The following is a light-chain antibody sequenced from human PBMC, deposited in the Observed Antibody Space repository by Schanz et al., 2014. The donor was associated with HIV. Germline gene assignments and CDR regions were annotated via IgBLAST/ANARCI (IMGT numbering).Light chain of an antibody. J-gene: IGKJ1*01. CDR2: AAS. V-gene: IGKV1-39*01. Sequence: DIQMTQSPSSLSASVGDRVTIACWASQSISRYLNWYQHKPGRAPKLLIYAASTLQSGVPSRFSGSGSGTDFTLTISSLQPEDFATYYCLQYHAFPWTFGQGTKVDVK. CDR3: LQYHAFPWT. CDR1: QSISRY.